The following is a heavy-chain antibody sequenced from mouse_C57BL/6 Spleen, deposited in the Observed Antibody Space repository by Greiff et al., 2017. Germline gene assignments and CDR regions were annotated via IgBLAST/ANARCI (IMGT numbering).Heavy chain of an antibody. CDR1: GYTFTDYE. D-gene: IGHD2-4*01. J-gene: IGHJ3*01. CDR3: TSEDDYGLRAY. CDR2: IDPETGGT. V-gene: IGHV1-15*01. Sequence: VQLQESGAELVRPGASVTLSCKASGYTFTDYEMHWVKQTPVHGLEWIGAIDPETGGTAYNQKFKGKAILTADKSSSTAYMELRSLTSEDSAVYYCTSEDDYGLRAYWGQGTLVTVSA.